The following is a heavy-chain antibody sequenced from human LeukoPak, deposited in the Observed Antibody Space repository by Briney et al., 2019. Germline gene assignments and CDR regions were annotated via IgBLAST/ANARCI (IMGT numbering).Heavy chain of an antibody. CDR1: GYTFTSYY. Sequence: ASVKVSCKASGYTFTSYYMHWVRQAPGQGLEWMGIINPSGGSTTYAQKLQGRVTMTRDTSTSTVYMELSSLRSEDTAVYYCARSGYSWYYFDYWGQGTLVTVSS. V-gene: IGHV1-46*01. J-gene: IGHJ4*02. D-gene: IGHD6-13*01. CDR2: INPSGGST. CDR3: ARSGYSWYYFDY.